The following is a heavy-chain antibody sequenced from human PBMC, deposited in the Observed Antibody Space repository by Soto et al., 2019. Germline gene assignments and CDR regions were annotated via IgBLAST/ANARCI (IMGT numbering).Heavy chain of an antibody. V-gene: IGHV4-30-2*01. CDR3: ARVGGYCSGGSCYSQQIDY. Sequence: QLQLQESGSGLVKPSQTLSLTCAVSGGSISSGGYSWSWIRQPPGKGLEWIGYIYHSGSTYYNPYLKSRVTISVDRSKNQFSLKLSSVTAADTAVYYCARVGGYCSGGSCYSQQIDYWGQGTLVTVSS. J-gene: IGHJ4*02. CDR2: IYHSGST. CDR1: GGSISSGGYS. D-gene: IGHD2-15*01.